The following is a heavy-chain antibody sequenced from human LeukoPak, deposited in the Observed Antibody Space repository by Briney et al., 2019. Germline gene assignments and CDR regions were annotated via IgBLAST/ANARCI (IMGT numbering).Heavy chain of an antibody. CDR3: ARGIWQETSVQYYLDY. D-gene: IGHD3-16*01. CDR1: GFTFTNYA. CDR2: INAGNGKT. V-gene: IGHV1-3*01. J-gene: IGHJ4*02. Sequence: ASVKVSCKASGFTFTNYAIQWVRQAPGQRLEWMGWINAGNGKTKYSQKFQGRVTITRDTSPNTAYRELSSLSSEDTAVYYWARGIWQETSVQYYLDYGGQEPLVPVSS.